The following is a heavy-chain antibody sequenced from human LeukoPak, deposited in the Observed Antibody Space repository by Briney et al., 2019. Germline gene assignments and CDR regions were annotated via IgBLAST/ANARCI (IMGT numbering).Heavy chain of an antibody. CDR1: GFTFSNYA. D-gene: IGHD2-8*01. CDR2: ITTNGGTT. V-gene: IGHV3-64*01. CDR3: ARVYVLLDY. Sequence: PGGSLTLSCAASGFTFSNYAMHWVRQAPGKGLEFVSAITTNGGTTYYANSEKGRFTISRDNSKNTLYLHMGSLRAEDMDVYACARVYVLLDYWGLGTLVTDSS. J-gene: IGHJ4*02.